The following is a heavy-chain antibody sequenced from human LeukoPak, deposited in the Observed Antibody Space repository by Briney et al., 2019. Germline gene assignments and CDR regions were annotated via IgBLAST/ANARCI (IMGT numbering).Heavy chain of an antibody. J-gene: IGHJ3*02. Sequence: PGGSLRLSCAASGFTSSSYWIHWVRQPHGKGLVWVSRISGDGSNTNYADSVKGRFTISRDNAKNTLYLQMDSLRAEDTAVYYCASAVADTRNAFDIWGRGTTVTVSS. CDR1: GFTSSSYW. D-gene: IGHD6-19*01. V-gene: IGHV3-74*01. CDR3: ASAVADTRNAFDI. CDR2: ISGDGSNT.